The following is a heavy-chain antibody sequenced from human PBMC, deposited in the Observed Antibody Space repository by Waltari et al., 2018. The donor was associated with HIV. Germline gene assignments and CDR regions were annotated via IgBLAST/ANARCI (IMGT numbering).Heavy chain of an antibody. CDR1: VGSISSYY. CDR3: ARARIAAAGTFSYYYGMDV. V-gene: IGHV4-59*08. J-gene: IGHJ6*02. D-gene: IGHD6-13*01. CDR2: IYYSGST. Sequence: QVQLQESGPGLVKPSETLSLTCTVSVGSISSYYWSWIRQPQGKGLEWIGYIYYSGSTNYNPSLKSRVTIAVDTSKNQFSLKLSSVTAAETAVYYCARARIAAAGTFSYYYGMDVWGQGTTVTVSS.